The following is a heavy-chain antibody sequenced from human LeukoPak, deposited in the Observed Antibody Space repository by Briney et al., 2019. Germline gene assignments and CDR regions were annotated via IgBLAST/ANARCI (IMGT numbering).Heavy chain of an antibody. V-gene: IGHV3-48*04. CDR2: ISSSGSTI. Sequence: PGGSLRLSCAVSGFTVSSNNMSWVRQAPGKGLEWVSYISSSGSTIYYADSVKGRFTISRDNAKNSLYLQMNSLRAEDTAVYYCARDGLFGYKTTVADYWGQGTLVTVSS. D-gene: IGHD4-23*01. CDR3: ARDGLFGYKTTVADY. J-gene: IGHJ4*02. CDR1: GFTVSSNN.